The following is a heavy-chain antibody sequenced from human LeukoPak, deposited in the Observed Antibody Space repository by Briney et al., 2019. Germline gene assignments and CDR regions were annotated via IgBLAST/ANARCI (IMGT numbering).Heavy chain of an antibody. CDR2: ISGYSGNT. CDR1: GYIFTNYG. J-gene: IGHJ4*02. Sequence: ASVKVSCKASGYIFTNYGISWVRQAPGQGLEWMGWISGYSGNTNYAQSLQGRVTMTTDTSSSTAYMELRSLRSGDTAVYYCARDAEYRSGWFDYWGQGTLVTVSS. CDR3: ARDAEYRSGWFDY. D-gene: IGHD6-19*01. V-gene: IGHV1-18*01.